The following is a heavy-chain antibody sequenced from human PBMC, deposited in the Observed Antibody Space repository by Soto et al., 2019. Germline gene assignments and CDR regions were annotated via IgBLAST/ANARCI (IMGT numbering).Heavy chain of an antibody. J-gene: IGHJ6*02. D-gene: IGHD1-7*01. CDR3: AKPNSQYYYYYGMDV. Sequence: GGSLRLSCVASGFTFSSYAMSWVRQAPGKGLEWVSAISGSGGSTYYADSVKGRFTISRDNSKNTLYLQMNSLRAEDTAVYYCAKPNSQYYYYYGMDVWGQGTTVTVSS. CDR2: ISGSGGST. V-gene: IGHV3-23*01. CDR1: GFTFSSYA.